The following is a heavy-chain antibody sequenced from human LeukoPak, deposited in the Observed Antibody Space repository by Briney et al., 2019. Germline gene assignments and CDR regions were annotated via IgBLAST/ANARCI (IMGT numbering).Heavy chain of an antibody. J-gene: IGHJ6*02. V-gene: IGHV3-7*01. CDR2: IKQDGSEK. CDR3: ARGRGFWSGYPYGMDV. D-gene: IGHD3-3*01. CDR1: GFTFSSYW. Sequence: GGSLRLSCAASGFTFSSYWMSWVRQAPGKGLERVANIKQDGSEKYYVDSVKGRFTISRDNAKNSLYLQMNSLRAEDTAVYYCARGRGFWSGYPYGMDVWGQGTTVTVSS.